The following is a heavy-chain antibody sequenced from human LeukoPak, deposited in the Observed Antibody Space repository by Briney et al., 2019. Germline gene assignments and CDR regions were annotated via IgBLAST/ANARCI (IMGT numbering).Heavy chain of an antibody. CDR2: INHSGST. Sequence: SETLSLTCAVYGGSFSGYYWSWIRQPPGKGLEWIGEINHSGSTNYNPSLKSRVTISVDTSKNQFSLKLSSVTAADTAVYYCARPLSCGASMDVWGQGTTVTVSS. CDR1: GGSFSGYY. J-gene: IGHJ6*02. V-gene: IGHV4-34*01. CDR3: ARPLSCGASMDV. D-gene: IGHD2-15*01.